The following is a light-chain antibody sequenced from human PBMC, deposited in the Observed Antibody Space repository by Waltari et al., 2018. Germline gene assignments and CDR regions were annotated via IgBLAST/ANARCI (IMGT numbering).Light chain of an antibody. CDR3: TTWDGSLTAWV. CDR1: TSNIGRNY. V-gene: IGLV1-47*01. J-gene: IGLJ3*02. CDR2: RNN. Sequence: QSVLTQPPSASGTPGQRVTISCSGSTSNIGRNYVYWYQQFPGTAPKLLVDRNNGRPSGVPERSSGLKSDTSGSLAISGLRSEDWADYYCTTWDGSLTAWVFGGGTKVTVL.